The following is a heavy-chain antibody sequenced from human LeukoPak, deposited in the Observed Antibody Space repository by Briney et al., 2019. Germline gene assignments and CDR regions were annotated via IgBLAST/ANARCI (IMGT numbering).Heavy chain of an antibody. D-gene: IGHD3-3*01. V-gene: IGHV3-21*01. CDR2: ISSSSSYI. CDR3: ARELRVTIFGVVTTPNWFDP. CDR1: GFTFSSYS. Sequence: GGSLRLSXAASGFTFSSYSMNWVRQAPGKGLEWVSSISSSSSYIYYADSVKGRFTISRDNAKNSLYLQMNSLRAEDTAVYYCARELRVTIFGVVTTPNWFDPWGQGTLVTVSS. J-gene: IGHJ5*02.